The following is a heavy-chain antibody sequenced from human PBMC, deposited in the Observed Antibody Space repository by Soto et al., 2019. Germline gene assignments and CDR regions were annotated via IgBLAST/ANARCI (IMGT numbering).Heavy chain of an antibody. CDR3: ARGGMTTVTTDAFDI. D-gene: IGHD4-17*01. CDR1: GYTFTSYA. V-gene: IGHV1-3*01. CDR2: INAGNGNT. J-gene: IGHJ3*02. Sequence: ASVKVSCKASGYTFTSYAMHWVRQAPGQRLEWMGWINAGNGNTKYSQKFQGRVTITRDTSASTAYMELSSLRSEDTAVYYCARGGMTTVTTDAFDIWGQGTMVTVS.